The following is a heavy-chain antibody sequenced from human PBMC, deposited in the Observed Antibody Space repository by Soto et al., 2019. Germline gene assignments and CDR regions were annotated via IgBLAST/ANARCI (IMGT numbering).Heavy chain of an antibody. J-gene: IGHJ6*03. V-gene: IGHV4-59*02. CDR1: GDSVSNYY. CDR2: ISYSGST. Sequence: QVQLQESGPGLVKPSETLSLTCTVSGDSVSNYYWNWIRRPPGKGLEWIGSISYSGSTNYNPSLNRRVTPSVDTSKNHFSLQLTSVTAADTAVYYCARDQRRDYMDVCGKGTTVTVS. CDR3: ARDQRRDYMDV.